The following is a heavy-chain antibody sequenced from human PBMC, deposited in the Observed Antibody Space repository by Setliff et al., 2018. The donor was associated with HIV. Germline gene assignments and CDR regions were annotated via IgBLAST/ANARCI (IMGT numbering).Heavy chain of an antibody. D-gene: IGHD5-12*01. V-gene: IGHV4-39*07. Sequence: SETLSLTCTVSGGSISSSSYYWGWVRQPPGKGLEWIGSMYYSGSTYYTPSLKSRITISLDTSKNQFSLRMRSVTAADTAVYYCARHRFAVEMATITVDYYYYYMDVWGKGTTVTVSS. J-gene: IGHJ6*03. CDR1: GGSISSSSYY. CDR2: MYYSGST. CDR3: ARHRFAVEMATITVDYYYYYMDV.